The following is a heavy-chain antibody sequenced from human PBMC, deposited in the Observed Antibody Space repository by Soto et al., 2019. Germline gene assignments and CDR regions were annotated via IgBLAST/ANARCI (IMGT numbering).Heavy chain of an antibody. CDR3: ARERSYSAFNLAHGIQLESLDF. D-gene: IGHD1-26*01. J-gene: IGHJ4*02. CDR1: GGSINTFY. CDR2: IFSSGST. Sequence: SETLSLTCTVSGGSINTFYWSWVRQPAGKGLEWIGRIFSSGSTSFNPSLESRVAMSVDTSKNHFSLNLSSVTAADMAVYYCARERSYSAFNLAHGIQLESLDFWGQGALATVSS. V-gene: IGHV4-4*07.